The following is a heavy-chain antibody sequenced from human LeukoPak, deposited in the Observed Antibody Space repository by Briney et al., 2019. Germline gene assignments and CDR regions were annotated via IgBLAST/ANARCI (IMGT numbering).Heavy chain of an antibody. D-gene: IGHD3-16*01. CDR3: ARSDTFGGIFDY. CDR2: ISSSSSYI. CDR1: GFTFSSYS. V-gene: IGHV3-21*01. J-gene: IGHJ4*02. Sequence: GGSLRLSCAASGFTFSSYSMNWVRQAPGKGLEWVSSISSSSSYIYYADSVKGRFSISRDNAKNSLYLQMNSLRAEDTAVYYCARSDTFGGIFDYWGQGTLVTVSS.